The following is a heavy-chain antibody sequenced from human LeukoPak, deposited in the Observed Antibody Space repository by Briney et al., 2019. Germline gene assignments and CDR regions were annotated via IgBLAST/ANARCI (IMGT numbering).Heavy chain of an antibody. CDR2: ISYDGSNK. CDR1: GFTFSSYG. Sequence: GGSLRLSCAASGFTFSSYGMHWVRQAPGKGLEWVAVISYDGSNKYYADSVKGRFTISRDNSKNTLYLQMNSLRAEDTAVYYCARDGARRGYYYYGMDVWGQGTTVTVSS. V-gene: IGHV3-30*03. D-gene: IGHD3-10*01. J-gene: IGHJ6*02. CDR3: ARDGARRGYYYYGMDV.